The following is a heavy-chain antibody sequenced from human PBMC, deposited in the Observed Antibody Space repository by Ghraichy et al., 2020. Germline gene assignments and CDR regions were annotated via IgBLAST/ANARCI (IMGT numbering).Heavy chain of an antibody. D-gene: IGHD3-22*01. J-gene: IGHJ4*02. Sequence: ETLSLTCAGSGFNFGIYSMHWVRQAPGKGLEWISYISSSSRTVYYADSVEGRFTVSRDNAKNSLFLQMNSLRGEDTAVYYCASRSCYYSTPHFDSWGQGTLVIVSS. V-gene: IGHV3-48*01. CDR3: ASRSCYYSTPHFDS. CDR1: GFNFGIYS. CDR2: ISSSSRTV.